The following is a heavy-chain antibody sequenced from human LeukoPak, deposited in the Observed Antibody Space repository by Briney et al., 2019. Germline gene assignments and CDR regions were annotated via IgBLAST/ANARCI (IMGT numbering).Heavy chain of an antibody. V-gene: IGHV4-61*01. D-gene: IGHD5-18*01. CDR1: GGSVSSGSYY. CDR3: ARGSRGYSYG. Sequence: SETLSLTCTVSGGSVSSGSYYWSWIRQPPGKGLEWIGYIYYSGSTNYNPSPKSRVTISVDTSKNQFSLKLSSVTAADTAVYYCARGSRGYSYGWGQGTLVTVSS. CDR2: IYYSGST. J-gene: IGHJ4*02.